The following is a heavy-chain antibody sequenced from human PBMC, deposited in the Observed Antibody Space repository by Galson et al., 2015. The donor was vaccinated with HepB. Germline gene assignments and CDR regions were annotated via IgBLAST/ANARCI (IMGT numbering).Heavy chain of an antibody. CDR1: GFTFSSYG. D-gene: IGHD3-22*01. CDR2: ISYDGSNK. CDR3: AKSGSHYYDSSGPYDV. J-gene: IGHJ6*02. V-gene: IGHV3-30*18. Sequence: SLRLSCAASGFTFSSYGMHWVRQAPGKGLEWVAVISYDGSNKYYADSVKGRFTISRDNSKNTLYLQMNSLRAEDTAVYYCAKSGSHYYDSSGPYDVWGQGTTVTVSS.